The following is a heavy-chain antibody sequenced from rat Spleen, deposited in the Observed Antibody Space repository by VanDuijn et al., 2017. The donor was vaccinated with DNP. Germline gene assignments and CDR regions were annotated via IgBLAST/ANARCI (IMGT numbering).Heavy chain of an antibody. D-gene: IGHD1-9*01. CDR2: ISPSGGRT. Sequence: EVQLVESGGGLVQPGRSMKLSCAASGFTFSNYYMAWVRQAPTKGLEWVASISPSGGRTYYRDSVKGRFTVSRDNAKSTLYLQMDSLRYEDTATYYCTRRGHTTGLNWFVYWGQGVMVTVSS. CDR1: GFTFSNYY. CDR3: TRRGHTTGLNWFVY. J-gene: IGHJ2*01. V-gene: IGHV5-25*01.